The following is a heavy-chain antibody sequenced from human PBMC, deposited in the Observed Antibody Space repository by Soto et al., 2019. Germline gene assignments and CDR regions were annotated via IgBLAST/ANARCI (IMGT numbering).Heavy chain of an antibody. Sequence: GGSLRLSCAASGFTFSSYWMSWVRQAPGKGLEWVANIKQDGSEKYYVDSVKGRFSISRDNAKNSLYLQMNSLRAEDAAVYYCARDRAYYARGYYYYYYMDVWGQGTTVTVSS. D-gene: IGHD3-10*02. CDR1: GFTFSSYW. V-gene: IGHV3-7*03. J-gene: IGHJ6*03. CDR2: IKQDGSEK. CDR3: ARDRAYYARGYYYYYYMDV.